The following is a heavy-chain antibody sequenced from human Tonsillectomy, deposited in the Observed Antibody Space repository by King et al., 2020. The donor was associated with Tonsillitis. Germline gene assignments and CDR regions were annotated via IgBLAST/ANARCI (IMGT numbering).Heavy chain of an antibody. CDR3: ARGGGYGEYYYYGMDV. V-gene: IGHV3-13*05. CDR1: GFTFSSYD. Sequence: QLVQSGGGLVQPGGSLRLSCAASGFTFSSYDMHWVRQATGKGLEWVSTIGTAGDPFYPGSVKGRFTIPRDSAKNSLYLQMNSLRAGDTAVYYCARGGGYGEYYYYGMDVWGQGTTVTVSS. CDR2: IGTAGDP. J-gene: IGHJ6*02. D-gene: IGHD5-12*01.